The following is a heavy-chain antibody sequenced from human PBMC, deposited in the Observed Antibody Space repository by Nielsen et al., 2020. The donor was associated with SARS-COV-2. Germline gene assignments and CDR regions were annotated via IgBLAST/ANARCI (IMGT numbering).Heavy chain of an antibody. D-gene: IGHD3-3*01. CDR1: GYTFTSHA. J-gene: IGHJ6*03. V-gene: IGHV7-4-1*02. CDR3: ARGGGGDFWSGYPHPWDDYYYYMDV. CDR2: INTNTGNP. Sequence: ASVKVSCKASGYTFTSHAINWVRQAPGQGLEWMGWINTNTGNPTYVQGFTGRFVFSLDTSVSTAYLQISSLKAEDTAVYYCARGGGGDFWSGYPHPWDDYYYYMDVWGKGTTVTVSS.